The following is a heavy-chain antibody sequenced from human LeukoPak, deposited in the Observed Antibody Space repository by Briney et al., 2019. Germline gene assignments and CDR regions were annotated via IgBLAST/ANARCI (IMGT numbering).Heavy chain of an antibody. CDR3: ARGHVGSYAYYYYYGMDV. V-gene: IGHV4-34*01. CDR1: GGSFSGYY. D-gene: IGHD2-8*01. Sequence: SETLSLTCAVYGGSFSGYYWSWIRQPPKKGLEWIGEINHSGSTNYNPSLKSRVTISVDTSKNQFSLKVRSVTAADTAVYYCARGHVGSYAYYYYYGMDVWGQGTAVTVSS. J-gene: IGHJ6*02. CDR2: INHSGST.